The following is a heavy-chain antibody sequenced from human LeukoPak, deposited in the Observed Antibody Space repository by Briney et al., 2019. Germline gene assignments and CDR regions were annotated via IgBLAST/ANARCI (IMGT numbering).Heavy chain of an antibody. CDR2: IYYSGST. D-gene: IGHD3-10*01. CDR1: GGSISSYY. J-gene: IGHJ2*01. V-gene: IGHV4-59*08. Sequence: PSETLSLTCTVSGGSISSYYWSWIRQPPGKGLEWIGYIYYSGSTNYNPSLKSRVTISVDTSKNQFSLKLSSVTAADAAVYYCARHPPRYYGSGSYYVHWYFDVWGRGTLVTVSS. CDR3: ARHPPRYYGSGSYYVHWYFDV.